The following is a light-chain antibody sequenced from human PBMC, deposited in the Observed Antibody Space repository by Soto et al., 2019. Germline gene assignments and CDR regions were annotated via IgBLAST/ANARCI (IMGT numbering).Light chain of an antibody. Sequence: QSVLTQPASVSGSPGQSITISCTGTSSDVGSYNLVSWYQQHPGKAPKLMIYEVTKRPSGVSDRFSGSKSGNTASLTISGLQAEDEADYYCCSYASSSTYVFRTGTKVTVL. CDR1: SSDVGSYNL. V-gene: IGLV2-23*02. J-gene: IGLJ1*01. CDR2: EVT. CDR3: CSYASSSTYV.